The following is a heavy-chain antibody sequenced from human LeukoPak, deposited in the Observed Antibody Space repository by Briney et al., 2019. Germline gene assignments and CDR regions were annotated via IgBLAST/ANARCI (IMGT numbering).Heavy chain of an antibody. V-gene: IGHV3-74*01. Sequence: GGSLRLSCAGSGFTLSSSWMHWVRQAPGKGPVWVAHVSPDGNLANYADSVKGRFIISRDNAKNTLFLQMNSLRAEDTAVYYCARDLSFSPDHWGQGTLVAVSS. CDR1: GFTLSSSW. CDR3: ARDLSFSPDH. CDR2: VSPDGNLA. J-gene: IGHJ4*02.